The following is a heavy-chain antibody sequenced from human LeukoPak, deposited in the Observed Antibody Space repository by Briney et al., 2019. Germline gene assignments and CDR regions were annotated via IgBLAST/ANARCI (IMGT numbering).Heavy chain of an antibody. J-gene: IGHJ4*02. D-gene: IGHD5-24*01. CDR3: AKIGIMATITFDY. V-gene: IGHV3-30*02. CDR2: IRYDGSNK. CDR1: GFTFSSYG. Sequence: GGSLRLSCAASGFTFSSYGMHWVRQAPGKGLEWVAFIRYDGSNKYYADSVKGRFTISRDNSKSTLYLQMNSLRAEDTAVYYCAKIGIMATITFDYWGQGTLVTVSS.